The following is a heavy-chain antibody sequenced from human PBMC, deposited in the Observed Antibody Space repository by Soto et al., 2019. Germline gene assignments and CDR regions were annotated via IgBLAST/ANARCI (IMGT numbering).Heavy chain of an antibody. CDR3: ARGRKTRYCSSTSCTNWFDP. D-gene: IGHD2-2*01. CDR1: GGSFSGYY. V-gene: IGHV4-34*01. CDR2: INHSGST. Sequence: SETLSLTCAVYGGSFSGYYWSWIRQPPGKGLEWFGEINHSGSTNYNPSLKSRVTISVDTSKNQFSLKLSSVTAADTAVYYCARGRKTRYCSSTSCTNWFDPWGQGTLVTVSS. J-gene: IGHJ5*02.